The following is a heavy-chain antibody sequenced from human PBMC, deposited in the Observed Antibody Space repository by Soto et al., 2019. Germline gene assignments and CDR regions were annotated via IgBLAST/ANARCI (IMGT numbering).Heavy chain of an antibody. D-gene: IGHD6-19*01. CDR2: ISGSGGST. Sequence: GGSLRLSCAASGFTFSSYAMSWVRQAPGKGLEWVSAISGSGGSTYYADSVKGRFTISRDNSKNTLYLQMNSLRAEDTAVYYCAASSGWYYYFDYWGQGTLVTVSS. CDR1: GFTFSSYA. CDR3: AASSGWYYYFDY. V-gene: IGHV3-23*01. J-gene: IGHJ4*02.